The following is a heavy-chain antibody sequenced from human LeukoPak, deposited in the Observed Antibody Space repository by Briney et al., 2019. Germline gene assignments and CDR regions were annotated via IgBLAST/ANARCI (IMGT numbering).Heavy chain of an antibody. D-gene: IGHD3-10*01. CDR1: GGSISSSNW. Sequence: SETLSLTCTVSGGSISSSNWWSWVRQPPGKGLEWIGEIYHSGSTNYNPSLKSRVTISVDKSKNQFSLKLSSVTAADTAVYYCARVPIRSWFGELLSWFDPWGQGTLVTVSS. J-gene: IGHJ5*02. CDR3: ARVPIRSWFGELLSWFDP. CDR2: IYHSGST. V-gene: IGHV4-4*02.